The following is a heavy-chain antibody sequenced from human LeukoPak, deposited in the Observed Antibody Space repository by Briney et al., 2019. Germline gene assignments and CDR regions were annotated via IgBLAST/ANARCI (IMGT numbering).Heavy chain of an antibody. D-gene: IGHD1-1*01. CDR2: INPNNAGT. V-gene: IGHV1-2*02. J-gene: IGHJ4*02. CDR1: GYTFIGYY. CDR3: ARDLEGLERNFDH. Sequence: ASVKVSCKASGYTFIGYYIHWVRQAPGQGLEWMGWINPNNAGTNYAQKFQGRVTMTRDTSISTAYMELRRLRSDDTAVYYCARDLEGLERNFDHWGQGTLVTVSP.